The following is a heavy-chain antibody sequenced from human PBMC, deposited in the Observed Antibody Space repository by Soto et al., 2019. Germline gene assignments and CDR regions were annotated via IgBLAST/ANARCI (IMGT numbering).Heavy chain of an antibody. J-gene: IGHJ6*02. CDR2: IIPIFGTA. Sequence: GASVKVSCKASGGTFSSYAISWVRQAPGQGLEWMGGIIPIFGTANYAQKFQGRVTITADKSTSTAYMELSSLRSEDTAVYYCASGLCSSTSCYYYYYGMDVWGQGTTVTVSS. V-gene: IGHV1-69*06. CDR1: GGTFSSYA. D-gene: IGHD2-2*01. CDR3: ASGLCSSTSCYYYYYGMDV.